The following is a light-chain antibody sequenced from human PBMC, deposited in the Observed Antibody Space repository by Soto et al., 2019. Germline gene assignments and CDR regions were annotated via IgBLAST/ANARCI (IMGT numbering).Light chain of an antibody. CDR1: SSDVGGYNY. CDR3: SSYVGSNNFARV. V-gene: IGLV2-8*01. CDR2: EVS. Sequence: QSALTQPPSASGSPGQSVTISCTGTSSDVGGYNYVSWYQQHPGKAPKLMIYEVSKRPSGVPDRFSVSKSGNTASLTVSGLQAEYEADYYCSSYVGSNNFARVFGGGTKLTVL. J-gene: IGLJ2*01.